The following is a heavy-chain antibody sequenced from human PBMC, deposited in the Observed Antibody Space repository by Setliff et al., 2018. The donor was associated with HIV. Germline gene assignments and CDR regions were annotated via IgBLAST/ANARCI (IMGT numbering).Heavy chain of an antibody. CDR1: NESFSGYY. CDR2: INDSGKT. V-gene: IGHV4-34*01. Sequence: SETLSLTCAVYNESFSGYYWRWIRQPPGKGLEWIGEINDSGKTNYNPRLKSRLTLSVDVSRNQFSLRLTSLTAADAAMYFCAAWGPRYSYGPFHFDYWGQGALVTVSS. J-gene: IGHJ4*02. D-gene: IGHD5-12*01. CDR3: AAWGPRYSYGPFHFDY.